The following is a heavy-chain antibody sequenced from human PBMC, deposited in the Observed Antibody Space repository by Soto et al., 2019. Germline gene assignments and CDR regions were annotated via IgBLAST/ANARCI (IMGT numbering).Heavy chain of an antibody. J-gene: IGHJ4*02. CDR1: GYTFTSHG. Sequence: QVQLVQSGAEMRKPGASVTVSCKASGYTFTSHGLTWVRQAPGQGLEWMGWISTFSSNTFYAQNLQDRVTLTADKSTNTVYLELKRLSSDATAVYYCAMGSFGSGTYLAYLGQGTLLLVAS. D-gene: IGHD3-10*01. V-gene: IGHV1-18*01. CDR3: AMGSFGSGTYLAY. CDR2: ISTFSSNT.